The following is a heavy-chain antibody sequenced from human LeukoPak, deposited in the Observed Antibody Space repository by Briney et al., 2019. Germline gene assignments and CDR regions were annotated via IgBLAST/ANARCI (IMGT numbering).Heavy chain of an antibody. V-gene: IGHV3-53*01. J-gene: IGHJ4*02. D-gene: IGHD6-19*01. CDR3: ARGHYSSGWSSFDY. Sequence: HPGGSLRLSCTASGFGVSSNYMSWVRQAPGRGLEWVSVIYTDGSTNYADSVKGRLTISRDNSKNTVYLQMNSLRAEDTAVYYCARGHYSSGWSSFDYWGQGTLVTVSS. CDR1: GFGVSSNY. CDR2: IYTDGST.